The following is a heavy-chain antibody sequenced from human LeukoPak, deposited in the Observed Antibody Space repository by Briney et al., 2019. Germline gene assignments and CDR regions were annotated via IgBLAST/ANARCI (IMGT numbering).Heavy chain of an antibody. J-gene: IGHJ4*02. CDR1: GFTFSSYG. Sequence: QPGGSLRLSCAASGFTFSSYGMHWVRQAPGKGLEWVAFIRYDGSNKYYADSVKGQFTISRDNSKNTLYLQMNSLRAEDTAVYYCAKGTLLKGTVDYWGQGTLVTVSS. CDR3: AKGTLLKGTVDY. CDR2: IRYDGSNK. V-gene: IGHV3-30*02. D-gene: IGHD1-1*01.